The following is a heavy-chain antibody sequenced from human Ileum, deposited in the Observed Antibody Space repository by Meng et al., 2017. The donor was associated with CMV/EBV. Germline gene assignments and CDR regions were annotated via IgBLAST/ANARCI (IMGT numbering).Heavy chain of an antibody. CDR3: ARGDGTYGLWDY. J-gene: IGHJ4*02. V-gene: IGHV3-74*01. CDR1: GFTFSSYW. D-gene: IGHD4-17*01. CDR2: IDGLGRTA. Sequence: GGSLRLSCAASGFTFSSYWMHWVRQVPGKGLEWVSRIDGLGRTANYADIGEGRFTISRDNAKNTLFLQMTSLRDDDTAVYDCARGDGTYGLWDYWGQGTLVTVSS.